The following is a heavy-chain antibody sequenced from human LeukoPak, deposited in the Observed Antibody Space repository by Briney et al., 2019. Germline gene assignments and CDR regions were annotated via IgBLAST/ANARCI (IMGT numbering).Heavy chain of an antibody. V-gene: IGHV4-39*01. J-gene: IGHJ4*02. Sequence: SVTLSLTCTVSGGSISSSSYYWGWIRQPPGKGLEWIGSIYYSGSTYYNPSLKSRVTISVDTSKNQFSLKLSSVTAADTAVYYCASSPPAGGILTGYPYYFDYWGRGTLVTVSS. CDR1: GGSISSSSYY. D-gene: IGHD3-9*01. CDR3: ASSPPAGGILTGYPYYFDY. CDR2: IYYSGST.